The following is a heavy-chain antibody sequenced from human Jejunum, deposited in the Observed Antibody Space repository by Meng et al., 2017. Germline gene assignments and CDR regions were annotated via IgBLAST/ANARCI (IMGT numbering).Heavy chain of an antibody. D-gene: IGHD3-22*01. V-gene: IGHV4-59*05. CDR2: IYYSGST. J-gene: IGHJ5*02. CDR1: GGSISSYS. CDR3: ARKAYYYDSSGPRPINWFDP. Sequence: QVQLQESGSGLVKSSETLSLTCTVSGGSISSYSWNWIRQPPGKGLEWIGSIYYSGSTYYNPSLKSRVTISVDTSKNQFSLKLSSVTAADTAVYYCARKAYYYDSSGPRPINWFDPWGQGTLVTVSS.